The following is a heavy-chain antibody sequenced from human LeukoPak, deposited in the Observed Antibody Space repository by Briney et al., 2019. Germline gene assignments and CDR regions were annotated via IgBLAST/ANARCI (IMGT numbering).Heavy chain of an antibody. CDR1: EGTFSSYA. CDR3: ASMVARSGWFDP. D-gene: IGHD5-12*01. J-gene: IGHJ5*02. Sequence: ASVKVSCKASEGTFSSYAISWVRQAPGQGLEWMGRINPNSGGTNYAQKFQGRVTMTRDTSISTAYMELSGLRSDDTAVYYCASMVARSGWFDPWGQGTLVTVSS. CDR2: INPNSGGT. V-gene: IGHV1-2*06.